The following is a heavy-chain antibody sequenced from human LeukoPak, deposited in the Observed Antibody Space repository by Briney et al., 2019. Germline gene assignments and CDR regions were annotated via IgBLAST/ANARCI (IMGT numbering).Heavy chain of an antibody. CDR1: GGSFSGYY. V-gene: IGHV4-34*01. CDR2: INHSGST. D-gene: IGHD3-9*01. CDR3: ARAPLDILTGYYHRSFDY. Sequence: PSETLSLTRAVYGGSFSGYYWSWIRQPPGKGLEWIGEINHSGSTNYNPSLKSRVTISVDTSKNQFSLKLSSVTAADTAVYYCARAPLDILTGYYHRSFDYWGQGTLVTVSS. J-gene: IGHJ4*02.